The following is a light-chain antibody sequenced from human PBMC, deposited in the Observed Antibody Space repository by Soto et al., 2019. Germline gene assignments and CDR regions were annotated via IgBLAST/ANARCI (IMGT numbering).Light chain of an antibody. J-gene: IGKJ4*01. Sequence: EIVLTQSPVTLSLSPGERATLSCRASQSVSRSLAWYQQKPGQAPRLLVYDASNRATGIPARFSGSGCGTDFSLAFSSLERADFAVYFCQNRDNWHITFGGGRKVDIK. CDR1: QSVSRS. V-gene: IGKV3-11*01. CDR3: QNRDNWHIT. CDR2: DAS.